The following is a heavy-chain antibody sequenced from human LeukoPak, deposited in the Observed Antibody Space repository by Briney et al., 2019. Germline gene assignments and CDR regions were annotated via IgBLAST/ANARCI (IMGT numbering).Heavy chain of an antibody. CDR1: GGTFSSYA. D-gene: IGHD3-22*01. CDR3: ARVIAVVDPGAEDY. Sequence: ASVKVSCKASGGTFSSYAISWVRQAPGQGLEWMGGIIPIFGTANYAQKLQGRVTMTTDTSTSTAYMELRSLRSDDTAVYYCARVIAVVDPGAEDYWGQGTLVTVSS. CDR2: IIPIFGTA. J-gene: IGHJ4*02. V-gene: IGHV1-69*05.